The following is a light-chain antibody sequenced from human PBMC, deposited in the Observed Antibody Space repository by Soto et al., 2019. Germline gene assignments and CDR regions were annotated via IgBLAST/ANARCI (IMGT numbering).Light chain of an antibody. Sequence: DIQMTQSPSALSASVGNRVSVTCRASQSVNIWLAWYQQKPGKAPDLLIYSASTLHSGVPSRFRGGFSGTEFTLTISSLQPEDFATYYCQQLYRYPITFGQGTRLEIK. J-gene: IGKJ5*01. CDR1: QSVNIW. V-gene: IGKV1-5*01. CDR3: QQLYRYPIT. CDR2: SAS.